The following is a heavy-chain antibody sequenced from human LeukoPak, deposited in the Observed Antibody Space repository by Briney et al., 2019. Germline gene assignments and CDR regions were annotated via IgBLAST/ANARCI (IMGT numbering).Heavy chain of an antibody. CDR2: IYYSGST. Sequence: SETLSLTCTVSGGSISSYYWSWIRQPPGKGLEWIGYIYYSGSTNYNPSLKSRVTISVDTSKNQFSLKLSSVTAADTAVYYCARTLNYYDSSGYPLGYWGQGTLVTVSS. V-gene: IGHV4-59*01. CDR1: GGSISSYY. J-gene: IGHJ4*02. CDR3: ARTLNYYDSSGYPLGY. D-gene: IGHD3-22*01.